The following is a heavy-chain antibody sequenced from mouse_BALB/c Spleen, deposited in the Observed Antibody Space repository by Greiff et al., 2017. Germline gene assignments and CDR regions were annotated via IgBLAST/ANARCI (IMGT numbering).Heavy chain of an antibody. CDR3: ARGGLRAYYFDY. CDR1: GYSITSDYA. J-gene: IGHJ2*01. Sequence: EVKLEESGPGLVKPSQSLSLTCTVTGYSITSDYAWNWIRQFPGNKLEWMGYISYSGSTSYNPSLKSRISITRDTSKNQFFLQLNSVTTEDTATYYCARGGLRAYYFDYWGQGTTLTVSS. V-gene: IGHV3-2*02. CDR2: ISYSGST. D-gene: IGHD2-4*01.